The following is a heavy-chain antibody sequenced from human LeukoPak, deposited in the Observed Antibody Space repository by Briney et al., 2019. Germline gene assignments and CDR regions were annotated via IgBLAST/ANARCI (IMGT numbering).Heavy chain of an antibody. CDR3: ARHDRSLGAEEIDY. CDR1: GYSFTSYW. J-gene: IGHJ4*02. Sequence: GESLKISCKGSGYSFTSYWIGWVRQMPGKGPEWMGIIYPGDSDTRYSPSFQGQVTISADKSISTAYLQWSSLKGSDTARYYRARHDRSLGAEEIDYWGQGTLVTVSS. CDR2: IYPGDSDT. V-gene: IGHV5-51*01.